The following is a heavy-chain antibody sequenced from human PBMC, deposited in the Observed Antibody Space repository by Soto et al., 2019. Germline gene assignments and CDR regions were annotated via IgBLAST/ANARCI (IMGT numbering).Heavy chain of an antibody. V-gene: IGHV3-23*01. CDR3: AKFYRAFTHYFYGKAV. CDR2: ISGSGGST. Sequence: VSPKLSFAASGFTFSSYAMCWFRQAPGKGLEWVSAISGSGGSTYYADSVKGRFTISRDNSKNTLYLQMNCLRAEDTAVYYCAKFYRAFTHYFYGKAVSGQGTT. D-gene: IGHD4-4*01. J-gene: IGHJ6*02. CDR1: GFTFSSYA.